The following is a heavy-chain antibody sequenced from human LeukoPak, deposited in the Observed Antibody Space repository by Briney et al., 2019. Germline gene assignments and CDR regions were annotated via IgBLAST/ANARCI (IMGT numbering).Heavy chain of an antibody. J-gene: IGHJ3*02. V-gene: IGHV3-23*01. D-gene: IGHD3-10*01. Sequence: PGGSLRLSCAASGFTFSNYWMHWIRQDPGKGLEWVSAVSGSGGNTYYADSVKGRFAISKDYSRNTVYLQLNSLRAEDTAVYYCARESGFGELFPFAFDIWGQGTMVTVSA. CDR3: ARESGFGELFPFAFDI. CDR1: GFTFSNYW. CDR2: VSGSGGNT.